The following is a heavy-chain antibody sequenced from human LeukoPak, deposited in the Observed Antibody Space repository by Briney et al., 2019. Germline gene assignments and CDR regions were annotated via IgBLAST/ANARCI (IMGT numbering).Heavy chain of an antibody. J-gene: IGHJ4*02. CDR3: ARGYCSSTSCYRGGYYFDY. V-gene: IGHV1-2*02. D-gene: IGHD2-2*01. CDR2: INPNSGGT. CDR1: GYTFTGYY. Sequence: ASVKVSCKASGYTFTGYYMHWVRQAPGQGLEWMGWINPNSGGTNYAQKFQGRVTMTRDTSISTAYMELSRLRSDDTAVYYYARGYCSSTSCYRGGYYFDYWGQGTLVTVSS.